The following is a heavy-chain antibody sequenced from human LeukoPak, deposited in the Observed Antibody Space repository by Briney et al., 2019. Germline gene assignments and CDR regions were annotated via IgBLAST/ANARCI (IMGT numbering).Heavy chain of an antibody. J-gene: IGHJ4*02. CDR3: AKDREITFGGVIVRGGFDY. Sequence: GGSLRLSCAASGFTFSSYAMSWVRQAPGKGLEWVSAISGSGGSTHYADSVKGRFTISRDNSKNTLYLQMNSLRAEDTAVYYCAKDREITFGGVIVRGGFDYWGQGTLVTVSS. CDR2: ISGSGGST. V-gene: IGHV3-23*01. D-gene: IGHD3-16*02. CDR1: GFTFSSYA.